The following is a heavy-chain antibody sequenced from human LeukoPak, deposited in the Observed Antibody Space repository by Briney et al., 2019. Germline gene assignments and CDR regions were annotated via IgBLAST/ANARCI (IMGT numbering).Heavy chain of an antibody. Sequence: SETLSLTCTVSGGSISSYYWSWIRQPPGKGLEWIGYIYYSGSTNYTPSLKSRVTISVDTSKNQFSLKLSSVTAADTAVYYCARGVLILTGYPDAFDIWGQGTMVTVSS. J-gene: IGHJ3*02. CDR1: GGSISSYY. D-gene: IGHD3-9*01. CDR3: ARGVLILTGYPDAFDI. CDR2: IYYSGST. V-gene: IGHV4-59*01.